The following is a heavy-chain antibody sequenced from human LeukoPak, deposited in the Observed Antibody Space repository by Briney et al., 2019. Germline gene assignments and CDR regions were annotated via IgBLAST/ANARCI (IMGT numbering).Heavy chain of an antibody. CDR2: IYSGGST. Sequence: GGSLRLSCAASGFTVSSNYISWVRQAPGKGLEWVSVIYSGGSTYYADSVKGRFTISRDNSKNTLYLQMNSLRAEDTAVYYCARDRGSGYDSTYFDYWGQGTLVTVSS. D-gene: IGHD5-12*01. CDR3: ARDRGSGYDSTYFDY. CDR1: GFTVSSNY. V-gene: IGHV3-66*02. J-gene: IGHJ4*02.